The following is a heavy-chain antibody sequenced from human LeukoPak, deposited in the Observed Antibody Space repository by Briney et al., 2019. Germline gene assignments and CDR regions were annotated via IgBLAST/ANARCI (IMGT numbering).Heavy chain of an antibody. D-gene: IGHD1-26*01. CDR2: IGGTGETI. Sequence: GGSLRLSCVASGFNFNTYEMTWVRQAPGKGLEWVSYIGGTGETIYYADSVKGRFTVSRDNAKNSVYLQMNSLRAEDTAVYYCARDAPYLVGATYFDYWGQGTLVTVSS. V-gene: IGHV3-48*03. CDR3: ARDAPYLVGATYFDY. CDR1: GFNFNTYE. J-gene: IGHJ4*02.